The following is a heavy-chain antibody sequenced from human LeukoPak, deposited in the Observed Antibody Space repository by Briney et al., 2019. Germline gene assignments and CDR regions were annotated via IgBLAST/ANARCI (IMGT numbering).Heavy chain of an antibody. Sequence: SETLSLTCAVYGGSFSGYYWSWIRQPPGKGLEWIGGINHSGSTNYNPSLKSRVTISVDTSKNQFSLKLSSVTAADTAVYYCARELRYFDWLSTRGVDVWGQGTTVTVSS. CDR3: ARELRYFDWLSTRGVDV. V-gene: IGHV4-34*01. CDR1: GGSFSGYY. CDR2: INHSGST. D-gene: IGHD3-9*01. J-gene: IGHJ6*02.